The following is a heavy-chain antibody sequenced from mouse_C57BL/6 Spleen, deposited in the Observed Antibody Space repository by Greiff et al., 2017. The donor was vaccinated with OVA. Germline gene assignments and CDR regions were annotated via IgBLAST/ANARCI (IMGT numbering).Heavy chain of an antibody. D-gene: IGHD1-1*02. V-gene: IGHV2-2*01. Sequence: VQLVESGPGLVQPSQSLSITCTVSGFSLTRYGVHWVRQSPGKGLAWLGVIWSGGSTDYNAALISRLSISKDKSKSQVFFKMNSLQADDTAIYYCARMGGSPFDYWGQGTTLTVSS. CDR3: ARMGGSPFDY. CDR1: GFSLTRYG. J-gene: IGHJ2*01. CDR2: IWSGGST.